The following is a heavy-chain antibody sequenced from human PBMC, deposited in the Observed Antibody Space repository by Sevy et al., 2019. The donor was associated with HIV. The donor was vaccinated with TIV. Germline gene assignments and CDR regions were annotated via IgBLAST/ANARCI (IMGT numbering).Heavy chain of an antibody. Sequence: GGSLRLSCTASGFTFSSYAMHWVRQAPGKGLEWVAVISYVGTNKYYADSVRGRFTISRDNSKKILYVQMNSLRGEDTAVYYCARDQNDYAGNVRTGWFDPWGQGTLVTVSS. D-gene: IGHD4-17*01. J-gene: IGHJ5*02. CDR1: GFTFSSYA. CDR2: ISYVGTNK. V-gene: IGHV3-30-3*01. CDR3: ARDQNDYAGNVRTGWFDP.